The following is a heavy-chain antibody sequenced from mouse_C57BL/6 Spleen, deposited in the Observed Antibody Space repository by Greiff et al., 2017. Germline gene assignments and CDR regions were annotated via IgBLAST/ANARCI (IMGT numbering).Heavy chain of an antibody. Sequence: EVQLVESGGGLVQPGGSLKLSCAASGFTFSDYYMYWVRQTPEKRLEWVAYISNGGGSTYYPDTVKGRFTISRDNAKNTLYLQMSRLKSEDTAMYYCARHYYYGSSLAWFAYWGQGTLVTVSA. V-gene: IGHV5-12*01. J-gene: IGHJ3*01. CDR2: ISNGGGST. D-gene: IGHD1-1*01. CDR1: GFTFSDYY. CDR3: ARHYYYGSSLAWFAY.